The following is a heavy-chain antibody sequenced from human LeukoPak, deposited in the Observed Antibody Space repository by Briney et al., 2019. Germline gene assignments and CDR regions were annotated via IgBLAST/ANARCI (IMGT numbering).Heavy chain of an antibody. V-gene: IGHV3-48*03. D-gene: IGHD2-2*01. J-gene: IGHJ4*02. CDR3: ARDGRYCSTTSCPLAAFDY. CDR2: ISSSGGII. Sequence: GGSLRLSCAASGFTFSGYEMNWVRQAPGKGLEWVSCISSSGGIIYYADSVKGRFTISRDNAKNSLSLQMNSLRAEDTAVYYCARDGRYCSTTSCPLAAFDYWGQGTLVTVSS. CDR1: GFTFSGYE.